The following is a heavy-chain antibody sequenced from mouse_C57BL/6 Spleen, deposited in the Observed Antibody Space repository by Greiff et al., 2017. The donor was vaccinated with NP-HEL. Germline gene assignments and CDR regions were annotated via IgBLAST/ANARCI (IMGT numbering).Heavy chain of an antibody. CDR1: GYTFPSYW. CDR2: IDPSDSYT. D-gene: IGHD2-14*01. CDR3: ARSEGYRNAMDY. Sequence: VQLQQPGAELVMPGASVKLSCKASGYTFPSYWMHWVKQRPGQGLEWIGEIDPSDSYTNYNQKFKGKSTLTVDKSSSTAYMQLSSLTSEDSAVYYCARSEGYRNAMDYWGQGTSVTVSS. V-gene: IGHV1-69*01. J-gene: IGHJ4*01.